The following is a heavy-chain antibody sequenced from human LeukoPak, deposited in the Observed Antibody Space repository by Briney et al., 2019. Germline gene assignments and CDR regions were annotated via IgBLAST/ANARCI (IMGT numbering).Heavy chain of an antibody. CDR1: GFTFDDYG. Sequence: GGSLRLSCAASGFTFDDYGMSWVRQAPGKGLGWVSGINWNGGSTGYADSVKGRFTISRDNAKNPLYLQMNSLRAEDTALYHCARYLDSGTYSSGWYGYYYYMDVWGKGTTVTISS. CDR2: INWNGGST. J-gene: IGHJ6*03. V-gene: IGHV3-20*01. CDR3: ARYLDSGTYSSGWYGYYYYMDV. D-gene: IGHD6-19*01.